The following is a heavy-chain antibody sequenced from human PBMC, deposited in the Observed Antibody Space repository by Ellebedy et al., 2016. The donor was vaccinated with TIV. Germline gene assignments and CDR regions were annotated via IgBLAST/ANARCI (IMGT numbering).Heavy chain of an antibody. J-gene: IGHJ5*02. CDR3: ARDLRTYYYGSGGFDP. D-gene: IGHD3-10*01. CDR1: GGSFSGYY. V-gene: IGHV4-34*01. Sequence: MPSETLSLTCAVYGGSFSGYYWSWIRQPPGKGLEWIGEINHSGSTNYHPSLKSRVTISVDTSKNQFSLKLSSVTAADTAVYYCARDLRTYYYGSGGFDPWGQGTLVTVSS. CDR2: INHSGST.